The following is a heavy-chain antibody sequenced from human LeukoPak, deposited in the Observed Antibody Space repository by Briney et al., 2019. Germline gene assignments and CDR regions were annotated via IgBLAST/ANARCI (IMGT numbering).Heavy chain of an antibody. V-gene: IGHV1-46*01. D-gene: IGHD3-3*01. CDR2: INPSGGDT. CDR3: ARLVLETSSRNRHDAFDI. Sequence: HWASVKVSCKASAYTFTGYYIHWVRQAPGQGLEWMGIINPSGGDTDYAQKFQGRVTMTREMSTSTLFLELSSLRSDDTAVYFCARLVLETSSRNRHDAFDIWGQGTMVTVSS. CDR1: AYTFTGYY. J-gene: IGHJ3*02.